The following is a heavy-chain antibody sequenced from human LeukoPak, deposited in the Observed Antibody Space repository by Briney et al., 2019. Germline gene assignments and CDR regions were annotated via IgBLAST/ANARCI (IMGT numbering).Heavy chain of an antibody. CDR3: ARYYYGSGSYYQAPFDP. J-gene: IGHJ5*02. CDR2: IYSTGSA. V-gene: IGHV4-59*08. D-gene: IGHD3-10*01. CDR1: GGSISNYY. Sequence: TSETLSLTCTVSGGSISNYYWSWIRQPPGKGLEWIGHIYSTGSATYSPSLKSRVIMSADTSKNQFSLKVTSVTAADTAVYYCARYYYGSGSYYQAPFDPWGQGTLVTVSS.